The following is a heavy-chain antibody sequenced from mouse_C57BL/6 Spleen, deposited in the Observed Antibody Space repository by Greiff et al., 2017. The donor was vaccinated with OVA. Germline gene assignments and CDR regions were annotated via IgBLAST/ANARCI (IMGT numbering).Heavy chain of an antibody. D-gene: IGHD2-1*01. CDR1: GYTFTDYY. Sequence: VQLQQSGPELVKPGASVKISCKASGYTFTDYYMNWVKQSHGKSLEWIGDINPNNGGTSYNQKFKGKATLTVDKSSSTAYMELRSLTSEDSAVYYCARRIYYGNYDGAMDYWGQGTSVTVSS. V-gene: IGHV1-26*01. CDR2: INPNNGGT. CDR3: ARRIYYGNYDGAMDY. J-gene: IGHJ4*01.